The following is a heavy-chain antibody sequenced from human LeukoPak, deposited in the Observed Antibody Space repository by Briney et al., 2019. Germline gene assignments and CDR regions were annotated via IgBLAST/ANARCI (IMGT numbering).Heavy chain of an antibody. V-gene: IGHV4-59*01. D-gene: IGHD5-24*01. J-gene: IGHJ4*02. CDR3: AREVRDGYYRGYFGH. Sequence: SETLSLSCTVSSGSINIYFWSWIRQPPGKGLEWIGNIYNRGSTNYNPSLKSRVTISVDTSKNQFSLKLSSVTAADTAVYYCAREVRDGYYRGYFGHWGQGTLVTVSS. CDR2: IYNRGST. CDR1: SGSINIYF.